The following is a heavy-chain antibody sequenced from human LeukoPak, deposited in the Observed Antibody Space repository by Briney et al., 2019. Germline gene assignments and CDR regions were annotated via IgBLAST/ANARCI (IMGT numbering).Heavy chain of an antibody. D-gene: IGHD3-10*01. CDR2: IYTSGST. CDR3: ARSNYYTRDAFDI. V-gene: IGHV4-61*02. Sequence: SQTLSLTCTVSGGSISSGSYYWSWIRQPAGKGLEWIGRIYTSGSTNYNPSLKSRVTISVDTSKNQFSLKLSSVTAADTAVYYCARSNYYTRDAFDIWGQGTMVTVSS. CDR1: GGSISSGSYY. J-gene: IGHJ3*02.